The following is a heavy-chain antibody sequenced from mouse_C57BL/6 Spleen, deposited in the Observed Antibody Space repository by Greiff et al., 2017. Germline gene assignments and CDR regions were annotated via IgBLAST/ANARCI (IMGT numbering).Heavy chain of an antibody. Sequence: QVQLQQPGAELVKPGASVKLSCKASGYTFTSYWMQWVKQRPGQGLEWIGEIDPSDSDTNYNQKFKGKATLTVDTSSSTAYMQLSSLTSEDSAVYYCASAFTTVVATDWENYFDYWGQGTTLTVSS. J-gene: IGHJ2*01. CDR1: GYTFTSYW. CDR2: IDPSDSDT. D-gene: IGHD1-1*01. V-gene: IGHV1-50*01. CDR3: ASAFTTVVATDWENYFDY.